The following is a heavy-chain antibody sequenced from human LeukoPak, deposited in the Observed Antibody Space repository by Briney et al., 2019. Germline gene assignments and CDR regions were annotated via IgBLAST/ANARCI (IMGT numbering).Heavy chain of an antibody. J-gene: IGHJ4*02. CDR1: GGSFSGYY. Sequence: SETLSLTCAVYGGSFSGYYWSWIRRPPGKGLEWIGEINHSGSTNYNPSLKSRVTISVDTSKNQFSLKLSSVTAADTAVYYCASEDAYCGGDCYPYWGQGTLVTVSS. CDR2: INHSGST. V-gene: IGHV4-34*01. CDR3: ASEDAYCGGDCYPY. D-gene: IGHD2-21*02.